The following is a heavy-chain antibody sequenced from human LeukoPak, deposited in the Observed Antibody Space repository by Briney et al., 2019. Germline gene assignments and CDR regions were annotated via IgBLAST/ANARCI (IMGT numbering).Heavy chain of an antibody. V-gene: IGHV3-30*02. J-gene: IGHJ4*02. CDR3: AKDRDMTTVTGPDY. D-gene: IGHD4-17*01. Sequence: GGSLRLSCAASGFIFSSYGMHWVRQAPGKGLEWVAFIRNDESNKYYADSVKGRFTISRDYSKNTLYLQMNSLRAEDTAVYYCAKDRDMTTVTGPDYWGQGTLVTVSS. CDR2: IRNDESNK. CDR1: GFIFSSYG.